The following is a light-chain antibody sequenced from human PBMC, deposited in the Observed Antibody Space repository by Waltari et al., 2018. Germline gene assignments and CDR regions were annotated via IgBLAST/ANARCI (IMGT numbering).Light chain of an antibody. J-gene: IGLJ2*01. V-gene: IGLV1-47*01. CDR3: AAWDNSLSGRVV. CDR2: KNN. Sequence: QSVVTQPPSASGTPGQRVTISCSGSSSNIGSNNVYWYQQLPGTAPKLLIYKNNLRPSGVPDRCAGANSGPSATLAISGLRSEDEADYYCAAWDNSLSGRVVFGGGTKLTVL. CDR1: SSNIGSNN.